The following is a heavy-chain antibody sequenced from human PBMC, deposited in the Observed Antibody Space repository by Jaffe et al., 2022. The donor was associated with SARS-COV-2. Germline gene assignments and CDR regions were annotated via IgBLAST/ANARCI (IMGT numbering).Heavy chain of an antibody. J-gene: IGHJ6*02. Sequence: EVQLLESGGGLVQPGGSLRLSCAASGFTFSSYAMSWVRQAPGKGLEWVSAISGSGGSTYYADSVKGRFTISRDNSKNTLYLQMNSLRAEDTAVYYCAKYQKLYSDGVEMATFDRGRNRNYYYYGMDVWGQGTTVTVSS. D-gene: IGHD2-2*02. V-gene: IGHV3-23*01. CDR3: AKYQKLYSDGVEMATFDRGRNRNYYYYGMDV. CDR1: GFTFSSYA. CDR2: ISGSGGST.